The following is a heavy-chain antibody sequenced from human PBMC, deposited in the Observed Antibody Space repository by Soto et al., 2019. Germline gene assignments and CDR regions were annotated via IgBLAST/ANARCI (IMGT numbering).Heavy chain of an antibody. J-gene: IGHJ4*02. CDR1: GGSTSSGAYY. D-gene: IGHD4-4*01. Sequence: SETLSLTCTVSGGSTSSGAYYWSWVRQPPGKGLEWIGYIYYSGSTYYNPSLKSRVTISVDTSKNQFSLKLSSVAAADTAVYYCARGPRTVTYFDYWGQGTLVTVSS. V-gene: IGHV4-30-4*01. CDR2: IYYSGST. CDR3: ARGPRTVTYFDY.